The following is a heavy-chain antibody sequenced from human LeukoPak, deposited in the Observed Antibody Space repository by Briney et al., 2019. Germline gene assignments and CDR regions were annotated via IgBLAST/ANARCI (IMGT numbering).Heavy chain of an antibody. CDR2: VTGSGGSI. CDR3: ATRALDY. J-gene: IGHJ4*01. Sequence: GGSLRLSCAASGFSFTTSGMSWVRQAPGKGLAWVSAVTGSGGSIYYADSVKGRFTISRDNSKKTLYLQMNSLRAEDTAVYFCATRALDYWGQGALVTVSS. V-gene: IGHV3-23*01. CDR1: GFSFTTSG.